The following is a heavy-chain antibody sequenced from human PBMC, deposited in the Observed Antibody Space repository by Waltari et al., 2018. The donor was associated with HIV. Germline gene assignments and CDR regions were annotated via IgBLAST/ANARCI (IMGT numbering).Heavy chain of an antibody. Sequence: QEKLVESGGAEVQPGGSLRLSCGAAGFGFNTYNVHWVRQAPGKGPECMAVVWFDENNKNYAESLKGRLAISRNNAKKTLYLQMNRLRVDDTAVYYCARGTGPLSPLDLWGQGTSVTVSS. J-gene: IGHJ3*01. CDR2: VWFDENNK. V-gene: IGHV3-33*01. CDR1: GFGFNTYN. CDR3: ARGTGPLSPLDL.